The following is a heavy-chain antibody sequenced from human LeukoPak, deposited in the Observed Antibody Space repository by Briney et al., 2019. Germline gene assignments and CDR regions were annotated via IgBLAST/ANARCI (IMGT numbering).Heavy chain of an antibody. CDR2: ISAYNGNT. CDR1: GYTFTSYG. Sequence: GASVKVSCKASGYTFTSYGISWVRQAPGQGLEWMGWISAYNGNTNYAQKLQDRVTMTTDTSTSTAYMELRSLRSDDTAVYYCSRDSQGYSWNYWGQGTLVTVSS. V-gene: IGHV1-18*01. D-gene: IGHD5-18*01. J-gene: IGHJ4*02. CDR3: SRDSQGYSWNY.